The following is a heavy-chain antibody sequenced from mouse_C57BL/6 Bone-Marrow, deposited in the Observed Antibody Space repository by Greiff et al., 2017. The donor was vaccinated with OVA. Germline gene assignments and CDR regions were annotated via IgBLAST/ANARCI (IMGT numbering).Heavy chain of an antibody. J-gene: IGHJ2*01. CDR3: ARGGLDG. Sequence: EVQLQQSGPELVKPGASVKISCKASGYSFTDYYMNWVKQSHGKGLEWIGVINPKDGTTSYNQKFKGKATLTVDQSSSTASLHLNSLTSEDSAVYYCARGGLDGWGQGTTLTVSS. V-gene: IGHV1-39*01. CDR2: INPKDGTT. CDR1: GYSFTDYY.